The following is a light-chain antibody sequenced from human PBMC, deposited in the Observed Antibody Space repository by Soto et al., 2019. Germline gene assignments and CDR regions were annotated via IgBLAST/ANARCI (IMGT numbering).Light chain of an antibody. CDR3: TSYTTSSTVI. CDR2: EVS. CDR1: SSDVGGYNY. V-gene: IGLV2-14*01. Sequence: QSALTQPASVSGSPGQSITISCTGTSSDVGGYNYVSWYQQHPGKAPKLMIYEVSNRPSGVSNRFSGFKSGNTASLTISGLQAEDDADYYCTSYTTSSTVIFGGGTQLTVL. J-gene: IGLJ2*01.